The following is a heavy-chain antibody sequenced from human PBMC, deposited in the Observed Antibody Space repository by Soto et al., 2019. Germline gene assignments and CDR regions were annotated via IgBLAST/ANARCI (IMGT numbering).Heavy chain of an antibody. Sequence: PEETLSLTCAVYGGSFSGYYWSWIRQPPGKGLEWIGEINQSGSTNYNPSRKSRVTISVDTSKNQFSLKLSSVTAADTAVYYCARARYCTSSSCPGYFQYWGQGTLVTVSS. CDR3: ARARYCTSSSCPGYFQY. CDR2: INQSGST. V-gene: IGHV4-34*01. CDR1: GGSFSGYY. J-gene: IGHJ1*01. D-gene: IGHD2-2*01.